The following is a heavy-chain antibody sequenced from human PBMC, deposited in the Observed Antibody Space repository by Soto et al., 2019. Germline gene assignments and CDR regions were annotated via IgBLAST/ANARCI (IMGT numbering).Heavy chain of an antibody. CDR3: VTDEVPQ. CDR1: GFRLSDAW. J-gene: IGHJ4*02. CDR2: IKRDADGGTT. Sequence: EVQVVESGGGLVKPGGSLRLSCAASGFRLSDAWVHWVRQAPGKGLQCVGRIKRDADGGTTDYAAPVKGRFIISRDDSKNTLFLHMNSLISDDTGVYYCVTDEVPQWGQGTLVTVSP. V-gene: IGHV3-15*07.